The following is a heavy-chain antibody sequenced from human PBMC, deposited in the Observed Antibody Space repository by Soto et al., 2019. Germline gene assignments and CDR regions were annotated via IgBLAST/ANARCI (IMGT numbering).Heavy chain of an antibody. CDR1: GYTFTSYG. CDR3: AREMATDIPNAFDI. J-gene: IGHJ3*02. V-gene: IGHV1-18*01. D-gene: IGHD5-18*01. CDR2: NSAYNGNT. Sequence: QVQLGQSGAEVKKPGASVKVSCKASGYTFTSYGISWVRQAPGQGLEWMGWNSAYNGNTNYAQKLQGRVTMTTDTSTITAYMELRSLRSDDTAVYYCAREMATDIPNAFDIWGQGTMVTVSS.